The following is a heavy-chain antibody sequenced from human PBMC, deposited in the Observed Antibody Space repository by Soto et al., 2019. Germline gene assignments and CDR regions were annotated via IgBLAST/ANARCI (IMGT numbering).Heavy chain of an antibody. D-gene: IGHD3-16*01. CDR1: GFSFSTSE. Sequence: GGSLRLSCAASGFSFSTSEMNWVRQAPGKGLEWISYISKSSVTTHYADSVKGRFTISRDNANNSLFLEMNSPRVEDTALYYCAPRKFGSFNIAAFEIWGQGTMVTVSS. V-gene: IGHV3-48*03. J-gene: IGHJ3*02. CDR3: APRKFGSFNIAAFEI. CDR2: ISKSSVTT.